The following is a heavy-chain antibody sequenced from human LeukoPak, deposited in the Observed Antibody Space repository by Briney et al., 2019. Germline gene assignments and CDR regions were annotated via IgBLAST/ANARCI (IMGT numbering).Heavy chain of an antibody. CDR2: ISGPGGHT. CDR3: AKVNNDCYNRCASFDY. CDR1: GFPFSSYA. D-gene: IGHD2-21*02. Sequence: GGSLRLSCTASGFPFSSYAMSWVRQIPGKGLEWVSAISGPGGHTYFADSVKGRFTISRDNSKNTLYLQMNSLRAEDTAVYYCAKVNNDCYNRCASFDYWGQGTLVTVSS. J-gene: IGHJ4*02. V-gene: IGHV3-23*01.